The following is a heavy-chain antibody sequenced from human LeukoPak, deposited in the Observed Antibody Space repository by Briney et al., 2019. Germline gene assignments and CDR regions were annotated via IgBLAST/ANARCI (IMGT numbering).Heavy chain of an antibody. V-gene: IGHV1-2*02. D-gene: IGHD3-16*01. J-gene: IGHJ4*02. Sequence: ASVKVSCKTSGYTFTDYYMHWVRQAPGQGLEWMGWINPNSGGTNYAQKFQGRVTMTRDTSISTAYMELSRLRSDDTAVYYCARGLAAPKGLGIEYWGQGTLVTVSS. CDR3: ARGLAAPKGLGIEY. CDR1: GYTFTDYY. CDR2: INPNSGGT.